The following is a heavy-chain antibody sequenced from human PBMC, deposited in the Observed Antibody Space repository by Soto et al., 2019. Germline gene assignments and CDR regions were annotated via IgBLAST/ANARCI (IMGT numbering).Heavy chain of an antibody. V-gene: IGHV3-23*01. D-gene: IGHD3-3*01. CDR2: ISGSGGST. CDR1: GFTFSSYA. Sequence: PGGSLRLSCAASGFTFSSYAMSWVRQAPGKGLEWVSAISGSGGSTYYADSVKGRFTISRDNSKNTLYLQMNSLRAEDTAVYYCANLQEAQDITIFGSVWYWGQGTLVTVSS. J-gene: IGHJ4*02. CDR3: ANLQEAQDITIFGSVWY.